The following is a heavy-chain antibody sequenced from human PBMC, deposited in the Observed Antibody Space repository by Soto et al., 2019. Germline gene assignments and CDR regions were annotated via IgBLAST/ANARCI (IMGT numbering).Heavy chain of an antibody. V-gene: IGHV2-5*02. D-gene: IGHD3-3*01. CDR2: IYWDDDK. CDR3: AHYSTIFGVVVALAYFDY. CDR1: GFSLSTSGVG. J-gene: IGHJ4*02. Sequence: QITLKESGPTLVKPTQTLTLTCTFSGFSLSTSGVGVGWIRQPPGKALEWLALIYWDDDKRYSPSLKSRLTITKDTSKNQVVLTMTNMDPVDTATYYCAHYSTIFGVVVALAYFDYWGQGTLVTVSS.